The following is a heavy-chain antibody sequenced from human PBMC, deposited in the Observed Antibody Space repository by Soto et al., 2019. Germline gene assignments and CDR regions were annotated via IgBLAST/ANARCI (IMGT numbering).Heavy chain of an antibody. CDR2: ISSSSSYI. CDR1: GFTFSSYS. J-gene: IGHJ5*02. Sequence: LRLSCAASGFTFSSYSMNWVRQAPGKGLEWVSSISSSSSYIYYADSVKGRFTISRDNAKNSLYLQMNSLRAEDTAVYYCARDHYYYGSGSYYNRYNWFDHWGQGTLVTVSS. D-gene: IGHD3-10*01. V-gene: IGHV3-21*01. CDR3: ARDHYYYGSGSYYNRYNWFDH.